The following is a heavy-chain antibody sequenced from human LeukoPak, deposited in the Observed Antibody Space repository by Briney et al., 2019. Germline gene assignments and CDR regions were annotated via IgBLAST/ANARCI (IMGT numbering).Heavy chain of an antibody. CDR2: IYYSGST. J-gene: IGHJ4*02. Sequence: SETLSLTCTVSGGSISSYYWSWIRQPPGKGLEWIGYIYYSGSTNYNPSLNSRVTISVDTSKNQFSLRLSSVTAADTAVYYCARYGITIVRGGKYYFDSWGQGTMVTVSS. CDR1: GGSISSYY. D-gene: IGHD3-10*01. V-gene: IGHV4-59*08. CDR3: ARYGITIVRGGKYYFDS.